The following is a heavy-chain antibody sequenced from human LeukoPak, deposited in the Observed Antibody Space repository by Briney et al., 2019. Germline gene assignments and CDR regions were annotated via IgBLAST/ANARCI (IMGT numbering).Heavy chain of an antibody. CDR2: IWYDGSDK. CDR1: GFTFTSYG. D-gene: IGHD1-26*01. CDR3: ASDHGAY. V-gene: IGHV3-33*07. J-gene: IGHJ4*02. Sequence: GGSLRLSCAASGFTFTSYGMCWVRQAPGKGLEWVAFIWYDGSDKYYADSVRGRFTISRDNSKNTLYLQMNSLRAEDTAVYYCASDHGAYWGQGTLVTVSS.